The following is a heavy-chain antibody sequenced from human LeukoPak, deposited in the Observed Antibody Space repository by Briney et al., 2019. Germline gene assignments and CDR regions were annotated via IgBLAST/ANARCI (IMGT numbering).Heavy chain of an antibody. D-gene: IGHD6-13*01. J-gene: IGHJ4*02. CDR3: ARDHPLIAATGSFDY. Sequence: GGSLRLSCAASGFIFSSYSMKWVRQAPGKGLEWVSGINWNGGSTGYADSVKGRFTISRDNAKNSLYLQMNSLRAEDTALYYCARDHPLIAATGSFDYWGQGTLVTVSS. V-gene: IGHV3-20*04. CDR1: GFIFSSYS. CDR2: INWNGGST.